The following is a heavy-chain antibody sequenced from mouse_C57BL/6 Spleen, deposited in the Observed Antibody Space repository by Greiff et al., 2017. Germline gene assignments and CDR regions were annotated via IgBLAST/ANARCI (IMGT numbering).Heavy chain of an antibody. V-gene: IGHV1-80*01. J-gene: IGHJ4*01. CDR1: GYAFSSYW. CDR2: IYPGDGDT. D-gene: IGHD1-1*02. Sequence: QVQLQQSGAELVKPGASVKISCKASGYAFSSYWMNWVKQRPGKGLEWIGQIYPGDGDTNYNGKFKGKATLTADKSSSTAYMQLSSLTSEDSAVYFCAREDYGKRHYAMDYWGQGTSVTVSS. CDR3: AREDYGKRHYAMDY.